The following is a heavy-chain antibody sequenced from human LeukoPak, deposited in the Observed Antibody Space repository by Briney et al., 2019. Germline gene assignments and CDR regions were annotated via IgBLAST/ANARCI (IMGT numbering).Heavy chain of an antibody. CDR1: GFVVTSNF. J-gene: IGHJ3*02. V-gene: IGHV3-53*01. D-gene: IGHD3-22*01. CDR2: IHSGGST. CDR3: AREESARFSMIVAFDI. Sequence: GGSLRLSCAASGFVVTSNFISWVRQAPGKGLEWISMIHSGGSTYYADSVKGRFTVSRDKSENALYLQMNSLRAEDTAVYYCAREESARFSMIVAFDIWGQGTMVTVSS.